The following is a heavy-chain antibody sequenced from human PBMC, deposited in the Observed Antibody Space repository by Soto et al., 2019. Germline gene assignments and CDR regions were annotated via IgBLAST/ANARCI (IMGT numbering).Heavy chain of an antibody. CDR2: IVVGSGNT. V-gene: IGHV1-58*01. Sequence: QMQLVQSGPEVKKPGTSVKVSCKASGFTFTSSAVQWVRQARGQRLEWIGWIVVGSGNTNYAQKFQERVTITRDMSTSTAYMELSSLRSEDTAVYYCAADPGIVATIPNFDYWGQGTLVTVSS. D-gene: IGHD5-12*01. CDR3: AADPGIVATIPNFDY. J-gene: IGHJ4*02. CDR1: GFTFTSSA.